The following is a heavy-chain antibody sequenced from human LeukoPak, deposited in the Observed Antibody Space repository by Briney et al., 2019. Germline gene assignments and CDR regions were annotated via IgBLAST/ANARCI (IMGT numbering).Heavy chain of an antibody. Sequence: PGGSLRLSCAASGFSFSDYYVSWIRQAPGKGLEWVSYITKSGSSMYYADSVKGRFTISRDNAKNSLYLQMNSLSADDTAVYYCARERSGYYGTFDYWGQGTVVTVSS. CDR2: ITKSGSSM. J-gene: IGHJ4*02. CDR3: ARERSGYYGTFDY. D-gene: IGHD3-22*01. CDR1: GFSFSDYY. V-gene: IGHV3-11*01.